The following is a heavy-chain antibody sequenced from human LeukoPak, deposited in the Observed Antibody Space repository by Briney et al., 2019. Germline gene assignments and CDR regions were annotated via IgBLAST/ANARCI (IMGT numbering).Heavy chain of an antibody. CDR3: AKGIGSTSCYNY. CDR1: GFTFSSSA. Sequence: PGGSLRLSCAASGFTFSSSAMSWVRPAPGKGLEWVSTISDSGGSTYSADSVKGRFSISRDNSKNTLYLQVSSLRAEDTAVYYCAKGIGSTSCYNYYGQGTLVTVSS. CDR2: ISDSGGST. V-gene: IGHV3-23*01. J-gene: IGHJ4*02. D-gene: IGHD2-2*02.